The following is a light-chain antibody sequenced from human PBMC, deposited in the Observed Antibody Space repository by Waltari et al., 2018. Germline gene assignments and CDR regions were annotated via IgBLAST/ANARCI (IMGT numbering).Light chain of an antibody. V-gene: IGLV2-8*01. CDR3: SSYAGSNYYV. CDR2: EVN. CDR1: SSDVGGYHY. Sequence: QSALTQPPSASGSPGQSVTIPCTGPSSDVGGYHYVPWYQQHPGKAPNLMIYEVNERPSGVPDRFSGSKSGNTASLTVSGLQAEDEADYYCSSYAGSNYYVFGTGTKVTVL. J-gene: IGLJ1*01.